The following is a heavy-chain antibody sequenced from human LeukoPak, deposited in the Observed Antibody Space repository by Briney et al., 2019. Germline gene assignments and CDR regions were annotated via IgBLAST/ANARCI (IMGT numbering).Heavy chain of an antibody. CDR1: GFTFSSYA. J-gene: IGHJ4*02. CDR3: AKCESPITMIVVVTGGLFDY. V-gene: IGHV3-23*01. CDR2: ISGSGGST. Sequence: GGSLRLSRAASGFTFSSYAMSWVRQAPGKGLEWVSAISGSGGSTYYADSVKGRFTISRDNSKNTLYLQMNSLRAEDTAVYYCAKCESPITMIVVVTGGLFDYWGQGTLVTVSS. D-gene: IGHD3-22*01.